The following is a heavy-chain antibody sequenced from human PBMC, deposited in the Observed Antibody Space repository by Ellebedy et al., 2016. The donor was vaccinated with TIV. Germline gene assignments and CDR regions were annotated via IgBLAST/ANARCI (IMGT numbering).Heavy chain of an antibody. Sequence: MPSETLSLTCVVKGGSFNGYFWSWIRQSPRKGLEWLGEINPSGTANYNPSLKSRVTMSVDTPEKQFSLRLTSVTAADTAVYYCASDPALPRGRFDTWGQGTLVTVSS. CDR3: ASDPALPRGRFDT. V-gene: IGHV4-34*01. CDR1: GGSFNGYF. J-gene: IGHJ5*02. CDR2: INPSGTA.